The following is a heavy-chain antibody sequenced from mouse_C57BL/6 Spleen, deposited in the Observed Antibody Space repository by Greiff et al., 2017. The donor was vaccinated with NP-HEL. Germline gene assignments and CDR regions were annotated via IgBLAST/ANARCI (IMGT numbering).Heavy chain of an antibody. CDR3: ARGGYYGSSPRVMDY. CDR1: GYTFTSYG. V-gene: IGHV1-58*01. CDR2: IYIGNGYT. J-gene: IGHJ4*01. Sequence: EVQVVESGAELVRPGSSVKMSCKTSGYTFTSYGINWVKQRPGQGLEWIGYIYIGNGYTEYNEKFKGKATLTSDTSSSTAYMQLSSLTSEDSAIYFCARGGYYGSSPRVMDYWGQGTSVTVSS. D-gene: IGHD1-1*01.